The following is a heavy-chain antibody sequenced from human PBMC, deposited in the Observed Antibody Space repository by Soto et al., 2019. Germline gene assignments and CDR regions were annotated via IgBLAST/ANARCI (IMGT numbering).Heavy chain of an antibody. V-gene: IGHV4-59*01. CDR3: ARGGAHYYDSSGYYFPYFDY. CDR1: CGSISSYY. J-gene: IGHJ4*02. D-gene: IGHD3-22*01. Sequence: SETLSLTCTVSCGSISSYYWSWIRQPPGKGLEWIGYIYYSGSTNYNPSLKSRVTISVDTSKNQFSLKLSSVTAADTAVYYCARGGAHYYDSSGYYFPYFDYWGQGTLVTVSS. CDR2: IYYSGST.